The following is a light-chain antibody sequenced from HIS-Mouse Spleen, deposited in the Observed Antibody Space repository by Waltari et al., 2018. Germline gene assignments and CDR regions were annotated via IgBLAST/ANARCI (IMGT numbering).Light chain of an antibody. Sequence: SYELTQPPSVSVSPGQTARITSPGDELPKKYAYWYQQKSGQAPVLVIYGDSKRPSGIPERFSGSSSGTMATLTISGAQVEDEADYYCYSTDSSGNHRVFGGGTKLTVL. CDR1: ELPKKY. CDR2: GDS. CDR3: YSTDSSGNHRV. J-gene: IGLJ2*01. V-gene: IGLV3-10*01.